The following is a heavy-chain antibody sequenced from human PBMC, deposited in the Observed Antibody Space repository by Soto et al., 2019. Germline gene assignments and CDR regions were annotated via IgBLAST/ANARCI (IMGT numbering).Heavy chain of an antibody. D-gene: IGHD3-3*01. J-gene: IGHJ4*02. CDR2: INHSGGT. Sequence: SETLSLTCAVYGSSFSGFYWSWIRQPPGKGLEWIGEINHSGGTKYNSSLKSRVTISVDTPKNQFSLKMTSVTAADTAVYYCARGNRITTHSLWGQGALVTVSS. V-gene: IGHV4-34*01. CDR3: ARGNRITTHSL. CDR1: GSSFSGFY.